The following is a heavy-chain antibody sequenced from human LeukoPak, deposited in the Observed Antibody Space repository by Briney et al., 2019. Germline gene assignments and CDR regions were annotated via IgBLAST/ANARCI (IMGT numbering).Heavy chain of an antibody. CDR1: GGSFSVYY. CDR3: ARGVGIQLWIY. V-gene: IGHV4-34*01. D-gene: IGHD5-18*01. Sequence: SETLSLTCAVYGGSFSVYYWSWIRQPPGKGLEWIGEINHSGSTNYNPSLKSRVTISVDTSKNQFSLKLSSLTAADTAVYYCARGVGIQLWIYWGQGTLVTVSS. CDR2: INHSGST. J-gene: IGHJ4*02.